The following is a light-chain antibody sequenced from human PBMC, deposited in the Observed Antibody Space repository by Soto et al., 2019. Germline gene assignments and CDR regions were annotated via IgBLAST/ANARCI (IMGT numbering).Light chain of an antibody. CDR3: QTWGTGIVV. CDR1: SSDVGGYNY. V-gene: IGLV2-8*01. Sequence: QSVLTQPPSASGSPGQSVTISCTGTSSDVGGYNYVSWYQQHPGKAPKLMIYEVSKRPSGVPDRFSGSSSGAERYLTISSLQSEDEADYYCQTWGTGIVVFGGGTKLTVL. CDR2: EVS. J-gene: IGLJ2*01.